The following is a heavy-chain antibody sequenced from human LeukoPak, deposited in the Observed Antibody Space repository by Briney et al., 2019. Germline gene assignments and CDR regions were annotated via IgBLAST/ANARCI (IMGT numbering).Heavy chain of an antibody. V-gene: IGHV3-74*03. CDR2: ISPDESSA. J-gene: IGHJ4*02. CDR3: ARVSFCPRCHFDY. D-gene: IGHD2/OR15-2a*01. Sequence: PGGSLRLSCAASGFSFSSYWMHWVRQAPGKGLVWVARISPDESSALSAASVRGRFTISRDNADNTLYLQLNSLRAEDTAVYYCARVSFCPRCHFDYWGQGTLVTVSS. CDR1: GFSFSSYW.